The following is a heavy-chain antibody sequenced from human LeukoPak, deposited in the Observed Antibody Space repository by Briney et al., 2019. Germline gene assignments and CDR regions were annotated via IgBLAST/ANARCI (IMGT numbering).Heavy chain of an antibody. CDR3: ARYKNYYVSMDV. D-gene: IGHD3-10*02. V-gene: IGHV4-31*03. Sequence: SQTLSLTCTVSGGSISILGYYWGWIRHHPGKGLEWIGYTYYSGSTYYNPSLKSRVTISVDTSKNQFSLKLSCVTAADTAVYYCARYKNYYVSMDVWGQGTTVTVSS. CDR1: GGSISILGYY. CDR2: TYYSGST. J-gene: IGHJ6*02.